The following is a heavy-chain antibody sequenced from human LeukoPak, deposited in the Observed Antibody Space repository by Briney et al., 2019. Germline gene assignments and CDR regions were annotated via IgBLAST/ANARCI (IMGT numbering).Heavy chain of an antibody. CDR2: IKQDGSEK. CDR3: ARAGDPEPIYYYYYMDV. D-gene: IGHD3-10*01. Sequence: GSLRLSCAASGFTFSSYWMSWVRQAPGKGLEWVANIKQDGSEKYYVDSVKGRFTISRDNAKNSLYLQMNSLRAEDTAMYYCARAGDPEPIYYYYYMDVWGKGTTVTVSS. J-gene: IGHJ6*03. V-gene: IGHV3-7*01. CDR1: GFTFSSYW.